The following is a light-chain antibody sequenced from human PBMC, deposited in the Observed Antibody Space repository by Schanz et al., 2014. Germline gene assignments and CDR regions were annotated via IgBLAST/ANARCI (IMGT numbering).Light chain of an antibody. V-gene: IGLV2-14*01. CDR3: SSYAGTTNFDV. Sequence: QSALTQPVSVSGSPGQSITISCTGTSSDVGGYDFVSWYQQHPGKAPKLMIYDVSARPSGVSNRFSGSKSGNTASLTISGLQAEDEADYYCSSYAGTTNFDVFGTGTKLTVL. J-gene: IGLJ1*01. CDR1: SSDVGGYDF. CDR2: DVS.